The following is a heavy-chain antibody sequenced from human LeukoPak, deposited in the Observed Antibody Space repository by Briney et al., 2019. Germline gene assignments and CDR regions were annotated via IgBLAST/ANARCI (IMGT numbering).Heavy chain of an antibody. CDR3: ARDGRTVTTHPSYDS. CDR2: IKQDGSEK. D-gene: IGHD4-17*01. V-gene: IGHV3-7*01. J-gene: IGHJ4*02. Sequence: PGGSLRLSCAASGFTFSSYRMSWVRQAPGKGQEWVANIKQDGSEKYYVDSVKGRFTISRDNAKNSLYLQMNSLRADDTAVYYCARDGRTVTTHPSYDSWGQGTLVTVSS. CDR1: GFTFSSYR.